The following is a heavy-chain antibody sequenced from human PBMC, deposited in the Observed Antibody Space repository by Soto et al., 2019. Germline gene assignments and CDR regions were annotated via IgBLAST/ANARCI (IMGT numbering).Heavy chain of an antibody. D-gene: IGHD3-22*01. CDR2: IYHRGST. CDR1: GGSISSSNW. V-gene: IGHV4-4*02. Sequence: QVQLQESGPGLVKPSGTLSLTCAVSGGSISSSNWWSWVRQPPGKGLEWIGEIYHRGSTNYNPSLXXXVXXSVDKSKHQFSLKLSSVTAADTAVYYCASKSSGYQRGWFDPWGQGTLVTVSS. J-gene: IGHJ5*02. CDR3: ASKSSGYQRGWFDP.